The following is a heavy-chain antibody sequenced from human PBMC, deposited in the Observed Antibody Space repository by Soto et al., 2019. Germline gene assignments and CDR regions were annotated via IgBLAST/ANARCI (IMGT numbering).Heavy chain of an antibody. D-gene: IGHD4-4*01. CDR3: ARDWRLQPDEDAFDI. CDR1: GGTFSSYT. CDR2: IIPILGIA. Sequence: ASVKVSCKASGGTFSSYTISWVRQAPGQGLEWMGRIIPILGIANYAQKFQGRVTITADKSTSTAYMELSSLRSEDTAVYYCARDWRLQPDEDAFDIWGQGTMVTVSS. J-gene: IGHJ3*02. V-gene: IGHV1-69*04.